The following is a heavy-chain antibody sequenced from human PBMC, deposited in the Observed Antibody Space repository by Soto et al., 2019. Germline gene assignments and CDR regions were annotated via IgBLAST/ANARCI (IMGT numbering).Heavy chain of an antibody. Sequence: QVQLQESGPGLVKPSQTLSLTCTVSGGSISSGGYYWSWIRQHPGKGLEWIGYIYYSGSTYYNPSLKSRVTISVYTAKNQFSLKLCSVTAADTAVHYCARAYGSGYMDVWGQGTTVTVSS. CDR3: ARAYGSGYMDV. CDR1: GGSISSGGYY. D-gene: IGHD3-10*01. J-gene: IGHJ6*02. CDR2: IYYSGST. V-gene: IGHV4-31*03.